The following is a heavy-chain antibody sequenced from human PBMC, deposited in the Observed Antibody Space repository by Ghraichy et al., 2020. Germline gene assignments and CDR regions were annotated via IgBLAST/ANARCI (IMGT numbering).Heavy chain of an antibody. CDR3: ARSDIVVVPTTMLWPHWFDP. J-gene: IGHJ5*02. Sequence: GSLRLSCTVSGGSISSHYWSWIRQPPGKGLEWIGYLSYSGSTNYNPSLKSRVTISVDTSKNHFSLKLRSVTAADTAVYFCARSDIVVVPTTMLWPHWFDPWGQGTLVIVSS. CDR1: GGSISSHY. V-gene: IGHV4-59*08. D-gene: IGHD2-2*01. CDR2: LSYSGST.